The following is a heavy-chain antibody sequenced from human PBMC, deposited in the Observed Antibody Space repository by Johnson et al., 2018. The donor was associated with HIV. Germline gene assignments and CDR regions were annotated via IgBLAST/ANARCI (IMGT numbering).Heavy chain of an antibody. CDR3: ARAYTYGAFDI. Sequence: VQLVESGGGLVQPGGSLRVSCAASGFTVSSNYMSWVRQAPGKGLEWVSVIYSGGTTYHADSVKGRFIISRDNSKSTLYLQMNSLRAEDTAVYYCARAYTYGAFDIWGQGTMVTVSS. CDR2: IYSGGTT. J-gene: IGHJ3*02. V-gene: IGHV3-66*01. D-gene: IGHD5-18*01. CDR1: GFTVSSNY.